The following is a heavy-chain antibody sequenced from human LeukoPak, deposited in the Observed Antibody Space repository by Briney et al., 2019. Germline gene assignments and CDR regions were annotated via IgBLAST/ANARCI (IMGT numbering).Heavy chain of an antibody. CDR1: GGSISSYY. V-gene: IGHV4-59*08. CDR2: IYYSGNT. Sequence: SETLSLTCIVSGGSISSYYWSWIRQPLGKGLEWIGYIYYSGNTNYNPSLKSRVTISVDTSKNQFSLEVSSVTAADTAVYYCARHITPWGWFDPWGQGTLVTVSS. J-gene: IGHJ5*02. D-gene: IGHD3-16*01. CDR3: ARHITPWGWFDP.